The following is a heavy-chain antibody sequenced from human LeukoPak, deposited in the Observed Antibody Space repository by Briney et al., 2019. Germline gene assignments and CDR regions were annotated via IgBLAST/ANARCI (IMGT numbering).Heavy chain of an antibody. V-gene: IGHV1-2*02. J-gene: IGHJ4*02. CDR1: GYTFTGYY. Sequence: ASVKVSCKASGYTFTGYYMHWVRQAPGQGLEWMGWINPNSGGTNYAQKFQGRVTMTRDTSISTAYMELRSLRSDDTAVYYYAREWYDFWSGYSTHFERYYFDYWGQGTLVTVSS. CDR2: INPNSGGT. D-gene: IGHD3-3*01. CDR3: AREWYDFWSGYSTHFERYYFDY.